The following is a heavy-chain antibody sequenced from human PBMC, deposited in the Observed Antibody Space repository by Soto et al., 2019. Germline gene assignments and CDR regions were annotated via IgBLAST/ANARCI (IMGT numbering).Heavy chain of an antibody. CDR3: ARDRGIAAENYYYYGMDV. J-gene: IGHJ6*02. Sequence: SETLSLTCAVSGGSISSSNWWSWVRQPPGKGLEWIGEIYHSGSTNYNPSLKSRVTISVDKSKNQFSLKLSSVTAADTAVYYCARDRGIAAENYYYYGMDVWGQGTTVTSP. V-gene: IGHV4-4*02. CDR2: IYHSGST. CDR1: GGSISSSNW. D-gene: IGHD6-13*01.